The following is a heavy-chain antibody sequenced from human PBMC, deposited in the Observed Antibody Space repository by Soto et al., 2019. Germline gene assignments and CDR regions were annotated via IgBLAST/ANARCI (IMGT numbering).Heavy chain of an antibody. Sequence: SQTLSLTCAISGDSVSSNSAALNWIRQSPSRGLEWLGRTYYRSKWSNDYAVSVKSRITITPDTSNNQFSLQLNSVTPEDTAVYYCASMIRGVWYWGQGTLVTVSS. CDR1: GDSVSSNSAA. J-gene: IGHJ4*02. D-gene: IGHD3-10*01. CDR2: TYYRSKWSN. V-gene: IGHV6-1*01. CDR3: ASMIRGVWY.